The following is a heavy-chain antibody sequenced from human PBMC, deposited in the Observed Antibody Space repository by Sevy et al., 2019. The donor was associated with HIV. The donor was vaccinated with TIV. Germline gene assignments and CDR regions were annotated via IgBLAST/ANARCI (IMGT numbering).Heavy chain of an antibody. V-gene: IGHV3-23*01. Sequence: GSLRLSCVASGLTFYSYAMSWVRQAPGKGLEWVSGVSGSGASTFYADSVKGRFTISRDNSKNTLHLQMNSLRAEDTAVYYCVKVKWGVGATGGDFDSWGQGALVTVSS. CDR2: VSGSGAST. D-gene: IGHD1-26*01. CDR1: GLTFYSYA. J-gene: IGHJ4*02. CDR3: VKVKWGVGATGGDFDS.